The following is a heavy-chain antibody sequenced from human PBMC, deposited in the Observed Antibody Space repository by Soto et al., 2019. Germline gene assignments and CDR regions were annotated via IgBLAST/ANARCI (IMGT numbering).Heavy chain of an antibody. Sequence: EVQLVESGGGLVQPGGSLRLSCAASGFTFSSYEMNWVRQAPGQGLEWVSYISSSGSTIYYADSVKGRFTISRDNAKNSLYLQMNSLRAEDTAVYYSARETYSDAFDIWGQGTMVTVSS. J-gene: IGHJ3*02. CDR2: ISSSGSTI. CDR1: GFTFSSYE. CDR3: ARETYSDAFDI. V-gene: IGHV3-48*03. D-gene: IGHD2-21*01.